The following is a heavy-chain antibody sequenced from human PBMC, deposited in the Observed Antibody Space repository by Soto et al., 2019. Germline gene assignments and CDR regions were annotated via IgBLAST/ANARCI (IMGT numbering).Heavy chain of an antibody. CDR3: ARDAVPYYFDY. Sequence: QVQLVESGGGVVQPGRSLRLSCAASGFTFSSYAMHWVRQAPGKGLVWVAFISFDGSNKYYADSVKGRFTISRDNSKNTLYLQMNSLRAEDTAVYYCARDAVPYYFDYWGQGTLVTVSS. CDR2: ISFDGSNK. V-gene: IGHV3-30*01. CDR1: GFTFSSYA. J-gene: IGHJ4*02.